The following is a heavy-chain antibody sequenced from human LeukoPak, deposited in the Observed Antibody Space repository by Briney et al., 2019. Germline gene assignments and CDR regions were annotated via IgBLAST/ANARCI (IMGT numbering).Heavy chain of an antibody. CDR3: ARDWYDSSGYYYLDY. D-gene: IGHD3-22*01. CDR2: IYYTGST. J-gene: IGHJ4*02. CDR1: GGSISRSSYY. V-gene: IGHV4-39*07. Sequence: SETLSLTCNVSGGSISRSSYYWGWIRQPPGKGLEWIGSIYYTGSTHYNPSLKSRVTISLDTSNNQFSLALTSVNAADTAVYYCARDWYDSSGYYYLDYWGQGTLVTVSS.